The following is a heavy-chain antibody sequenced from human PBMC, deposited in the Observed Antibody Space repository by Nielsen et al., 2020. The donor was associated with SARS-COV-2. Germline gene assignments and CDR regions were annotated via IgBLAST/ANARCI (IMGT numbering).Heavy chain of an antibody. V-gene: IGHV3-21*01. D-gene: IGHD5-12*01. Sequence: GESLKISCAASGFTFSSYSMNWVRQAPGKGLEWVSSISSSSSYIYYADSVKGRFTISRDNAKNSLYLQMNSLRAEDTAVYYCARNSGYDGYYYYGMDVWGQGTTVTVSS. CDR2: ISSSSSYI. J-gene: IGHJ6*02. CDR3: ARNSGYDGYYYYGMDV. CDR1: GFTFSSYS.